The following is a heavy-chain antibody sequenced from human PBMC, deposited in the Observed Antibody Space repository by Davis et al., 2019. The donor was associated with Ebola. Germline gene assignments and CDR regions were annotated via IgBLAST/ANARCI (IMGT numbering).Heavy chain of an antibody. V-gene: IGHV4-59*01. D-gene: IGHD6-19*01. CDR2: IYYSGST. CDR3: AGRLAVAGTHYFDY. J-gene: IGHJ4*02. Sequence: PSETLSLTCTVSGGSISSYYWSWIRQHPGKGLEWIGYIYYSGSTNYNPSLKSRVTISVDTSKNQFSLKLSSVTAADTAVYYCAGRLAVAGTHYFDYWGQGTLVTVSS. CDR1: GGSISSYY.